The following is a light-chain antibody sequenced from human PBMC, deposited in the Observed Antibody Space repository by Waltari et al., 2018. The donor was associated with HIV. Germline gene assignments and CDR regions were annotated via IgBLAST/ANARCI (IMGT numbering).Light chain of an antibody. Sequence: QSVLTHPPSASGTPGQRVTISCSGSNSNIGGNTVNWYQQLPGTAPKLLIYNNKQRPSGVPDRISGSKSGTSASLAISGLQSEDEADYYCAAWDDSLNGVVFGGGTKLTVL. V-gene: IGLV1-44*01. CDR2: NNK. CDR3: AAWDDSLNGVV. J-gene: IGLJ2*01. CDR1: NSNIGGNT.